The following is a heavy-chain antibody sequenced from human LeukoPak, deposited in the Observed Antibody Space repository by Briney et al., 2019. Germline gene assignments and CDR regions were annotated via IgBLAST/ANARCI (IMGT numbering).Heavy chain of an antibody. V-gene: IGHV4-59*01. J-gene: IGHJ4*02. CDR2: LSYSGTT. CDR1: GGSMNNDY. CDR3: ARDPFD. Sequence: SETLSLTCTVSGGSMNNDYWSWVRQPPGKGLEWIGYLSYSGTTKYNPSFKSRVTISVDSSKNLFSLKLTSVTAADTAVYYCARDPFDWGQGTLVIVSS.